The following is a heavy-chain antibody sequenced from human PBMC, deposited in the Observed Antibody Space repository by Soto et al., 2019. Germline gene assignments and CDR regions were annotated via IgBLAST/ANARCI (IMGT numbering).Heavy chain of an antibody. CDR3: ARESQTWGLHTDFDL. CDR1: GYSFTNYM. V-gene: IGHV1-18*01. J-gene: IGHJ2*01. Sequence: QVQLVQSGAVVKKPGASVKVSCKASGYSFTNYMITWVRQAPGQGLEWLGWISPYNGNTDYAQNLPGRVTMTTDTSTSTVYMELRSLRSDDTAVYYCARESQTWGLHTDFDLWGRGTLVTVSS. CDR2: ISPYNGNT. D-gene: IGHD1-26*01.